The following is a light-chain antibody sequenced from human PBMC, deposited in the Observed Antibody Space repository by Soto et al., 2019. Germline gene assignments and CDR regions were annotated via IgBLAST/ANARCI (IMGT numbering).Light chain of an antibody. V-gene: IGKV1-39*01. Sequence: DIQMTQSASSLSASVGDRFTITCRASQSISNFLNWYQQRQGQVPKLLIYAASTLHTGVPSRFSGSGSGTDFTLTITSLQPEDFTTYYCQQSHSTPPTFGQGTKVDI. J-gene: IGKJ1*01. CDR1: QSISNF. CDR2: AAS. CDR3: QQSHSTPPT.